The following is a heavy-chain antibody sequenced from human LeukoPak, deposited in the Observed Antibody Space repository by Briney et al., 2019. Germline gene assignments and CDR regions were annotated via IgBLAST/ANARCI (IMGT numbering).Heavy chain of an antibody. D-gene: IGHD3-10*01. J-gene: IGHJ5*02. CDR1: GGSFSGYY. CDR2: INHSGST. V-gene: IGHV4-34*01. Sequence: ASETLSLTCAVYGGSFSGYYWNWIRQPPGKGLEWIGEINHSGSTNYNPSLKSRVTISVDTSKNQFSLKLSSVTAADTAVYYCARGRYYYGSGSSGNWFDPWGQGTLVTVSS. CDR3: ARGRYYYGSGSSGNWFDP.